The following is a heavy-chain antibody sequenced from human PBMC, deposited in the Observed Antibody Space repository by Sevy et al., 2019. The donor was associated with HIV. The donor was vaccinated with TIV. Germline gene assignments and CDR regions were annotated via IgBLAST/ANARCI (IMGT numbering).Heavy chain of an antibody. D-gene: IGHD6-6*01. Sequence: SETLSLTCAVYGGSFSGYYWSWIRQPPGKGLEWIGEINHSGSTNYNPSLKSRVTISVDTSKNQFSLKLSSVTAADTAVYYCARVRSSSLGYFDYWRQGTLVTVSS. CDR3: ARVRSSSLGYFDY. CDR1: GGSFSGYY. V-gene: IGHV4-34*01. J-gene: IGHJ4*02. CDR2: INHSGST.